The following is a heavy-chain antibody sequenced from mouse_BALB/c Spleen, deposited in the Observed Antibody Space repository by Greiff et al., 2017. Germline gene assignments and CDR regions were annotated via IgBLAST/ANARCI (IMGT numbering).Heavy chain of an antibody. Sequence: DVQLVESGGGLVKPGGSLKLSCAASGFTFSSYAMSWVRQTPEKRLEWVASISSGGSTYYPDSVKGRFTISRDNARNILYLQMSSLRSEDTAMYYCARGHYGNHFDYWGQGTTLTVSS. D-gene: IGHD2-1*01. CDR3: ARGHYGNHFDY. J-gene: IGHJ2*01. CDR1: GFTFSSYA. V-gene: IGHV5-6-5*01. CDR2: ISSGGST.